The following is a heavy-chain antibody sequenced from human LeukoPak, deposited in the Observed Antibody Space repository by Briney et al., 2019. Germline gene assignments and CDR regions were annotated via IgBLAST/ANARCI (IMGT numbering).Heavy chain of an antibody. CDR3: AKRGEGVSNAWYMNNWFDP. V-gene: IGHV3-30*02. J-gene: IGHJ5*02. CDR2: IQYDRSDK. Sequence: GGSLRLSCEASGFTFSSYGMHWVRQAPGKGLEWVAFIQYDRSDKYYAGSVKGRFTISRDNSKNTLYLQMNSLRTEDTAVYYCAKRGEGVSNAWYMNNWFDPWGQGTLVTVSS. D-gene: IGHD6-13*01. CDR1: GFTFSSYG.